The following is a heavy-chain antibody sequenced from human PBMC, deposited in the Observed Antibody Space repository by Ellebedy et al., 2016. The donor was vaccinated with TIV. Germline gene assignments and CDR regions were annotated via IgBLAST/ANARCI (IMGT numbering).Heavy chain of an antibody. J-gene: IGHJ1*01. CDR3: ARDGSGIAVWYFQH. V-gene: IGHV3-33*01. CDR2: IWYDGSNK. Sequence: GGSLRLSCAASGFTFSSYGMHWVRQAPGKGLEWVAVIWYDGSNKYYADSVKGRFTISRDNSKNTLYLQMNSLRAEDTAVYYCARDGSGIAVWYFQHWGQGTLVTVSS. CDR1: GFTFSSYG. D-gene: IGHD6-19*01.